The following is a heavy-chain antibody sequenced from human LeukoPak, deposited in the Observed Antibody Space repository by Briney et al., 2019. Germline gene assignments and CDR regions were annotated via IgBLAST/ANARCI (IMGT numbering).Heavy chain of an antibody. V-gene: IGHV1-18*01. Sequence: GASVKVSCKASEYTFTSYGISWVRQAPGQGLEWMGWISAYNGNTNYAQNPQGRVTMTTETSTSTAYMDLRSLRSDDTAVYYCATVFGGVSPHFDYWGQGTLVTVSS. D-gene: IGHD3-16*01. J-gene: IGHJ4*02. CDR3: ATVFGGVSPHFDY. CDR2: ISAYNGNT. CDR1: EYTFTSYG.